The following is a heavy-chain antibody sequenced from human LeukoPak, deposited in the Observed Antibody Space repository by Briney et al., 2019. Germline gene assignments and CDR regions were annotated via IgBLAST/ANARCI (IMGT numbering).Heavy chain of an antibody. CDR2: IWYDGSNK. V-gene: IGHV3-33*01. J-gene: IGHJ4*02. Sequence: PGRSLRLSCAASGFTFSSYGMHWVRQAPGKGLEWVAVIWYDGSNKYYADSVKGRFTISRDNSKNTLYLQMNSLRAEDTAVYYCARDSRYSYGIDYWGQGTLVTVSS. CDR3: ARDSRYSYGIDY. CDR1: GFTFSSYG. D-gene: IGHD5-18*01.